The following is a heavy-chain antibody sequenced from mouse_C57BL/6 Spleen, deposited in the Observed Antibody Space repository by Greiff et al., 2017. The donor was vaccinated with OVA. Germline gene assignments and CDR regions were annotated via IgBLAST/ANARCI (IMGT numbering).Heavy chain of an antibody. Sequence: VQLQQSGAELVRPGASVKLSCTASGFNIKDDYMHWVKQRPEQGLEWIGWIDPENGDTEYASKFQGKATLTADTSSNTAYLQRSSLTSADTAVYYGSATGTVDDWGQGTTLTVSA. V-gene: IGHV14-4*01. J-gene: IGHJ2*01. CDR2: IDPENGDT. D-gene: IGHD4-1*01. CDR1: GFNIKDDY. CDR3: SATGTVDD.